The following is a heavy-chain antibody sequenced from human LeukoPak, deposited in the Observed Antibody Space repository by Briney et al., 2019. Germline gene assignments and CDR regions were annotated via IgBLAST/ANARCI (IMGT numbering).Heavy chain of an antibody. Sequence: GGSLRLSCAASGFTFSSYAMSWVRQAPGKGLEWVSAISGSGGSTYYADSVKGRFTISRDNSKNTLCLQMNSLRAEDTAVYYCAKWLSQIGLWSDAFDIWGQGTMVTVSS. CDR2: ISGSGGST. J-gene: IGHJ3*02. CDR1: GFTFSSYA. D-gene: IGHD2-8*02. CDR3: AKWLSQIGLWSDAFDI. V-gene: IGHV3-23*01.